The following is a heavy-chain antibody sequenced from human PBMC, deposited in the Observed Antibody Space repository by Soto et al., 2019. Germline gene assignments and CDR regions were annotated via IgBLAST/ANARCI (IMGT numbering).Heavy chain of an antibody. CDR3: TKVKHIVVLSSSIVAHGYFDY. CDR1: RFTFSNYA. Sequence: EVQLVESGGGLVQPGGSLRLSCAASRFTFSNYALTWVRQAPGKGLEWVSTISGSGGNTYYADSVRGRFIISRDNPKDTVFLQMNRLIPDDTAVYYCTKVKHIVVLSSSIVAHGYFDYWCPGILVTVSS. V-gene: IGHV3-23*04. D-gene: IGHD2-21*01. J-gene: IGHJ4*02. CDR2: ISGSGGNT.